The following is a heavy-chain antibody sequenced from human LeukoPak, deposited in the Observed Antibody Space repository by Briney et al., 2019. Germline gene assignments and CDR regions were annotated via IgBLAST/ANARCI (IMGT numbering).Heavy chain of an antibody. CDR2: IIPIFGTA. D-gene: IGHD2-2*01. J-gene: IGHJ6*03. V-gene: IGHV1-69*05. CDR3: ARDGGVVVPAAIGYYYYYYMDV. Sequence: ASVKVSCKASGGTFSSYAISWVRQAPGQGLEWMEGIIPIFGTANYAQKFQGRVTITTDESTSTAYMELSSLRSEDTAVYYCARDGGVVVPAAIGYYYYYYMDVWGKGTTVTVSS. CDR1: GGTFSSYA.